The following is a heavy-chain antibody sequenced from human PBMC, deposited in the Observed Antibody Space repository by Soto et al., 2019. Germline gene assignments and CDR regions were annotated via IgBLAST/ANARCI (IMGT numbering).Heavy chain of an antibody. D-gene: IGHD2-2*01. CDR2: ISSSSSTI. V-gene: IGHV3-48*01. Sequence: PGGSLRLSCAASGFTFSSYSMNWVRQAPGKGLEWVSYISSSSSTIYYADPVKGRFTISRDNAKTSLYLQMNSLRAEDTAVYYCARDLVTSTSPIDYWGQGTLVTVSS. CDR1: GFTFSSYS. J-gene: IGHJ4*02. CDR3: ARDLVTSTSPIDY.